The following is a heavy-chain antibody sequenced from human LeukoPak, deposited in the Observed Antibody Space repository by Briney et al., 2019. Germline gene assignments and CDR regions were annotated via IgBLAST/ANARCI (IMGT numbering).Heavy chain of an antibody. CDR3: ARRYFDY. V-gene: IGHV3-7*03. CDR2: IRQDGREK. Sequence: GGSLRLSCATSGFTFSNYWMSWVRQAPGKGLEWVANIRQDGREKYYVDSVRGRFTISRDNAKNSLYLQMNSLRAEATALYYCARRYFDYWGQGTLVTVSS. J-gene: IGHJ4*02. CDR1: GFTFSNYW.